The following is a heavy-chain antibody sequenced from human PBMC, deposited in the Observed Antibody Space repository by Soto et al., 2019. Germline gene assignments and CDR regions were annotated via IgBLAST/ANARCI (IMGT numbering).Heavy chain of an antibody. Sequence: VASVKVSCKASGYTFTSYAMHWVRQAPGQRLEWMGWINAGNGNTKYSQKFQGRVTITRDTSADLPKNQFSLELNSVTAADTAVYYCATTIYSGGWSRDNWGQGTLVTVSS. CDR1: GYTFTSYA. CDR2: INAGNGNT. CDR3: ATTIYSGGWSRDN. V-gene: IGHV1-3*01. J-gene: IGHJ4*02. D-gene: IGHD6-19*01.